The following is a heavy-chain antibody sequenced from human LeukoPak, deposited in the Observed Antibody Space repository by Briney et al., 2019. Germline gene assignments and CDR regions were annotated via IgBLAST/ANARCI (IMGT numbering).Heavy chain of an antibody. Sequence: ASVKVSCKASGYTFTSYGISWVRQAPGQGLEWMGWISAYNGNTNYAQKLQGRVTMTTDTSTSTAYMELRSLRSDDTAVYYCALVSVVVTASDAFDIWGQGTMVTVSS. V-gene: IGHV1-18*01. CDR2: ISAYNGNT. CDR1: GYTFTSYG. J-gene: IGHJ3*02. CDR3: ALVSVVVTASDAFDI. D-gene: IGHD2-21*02.